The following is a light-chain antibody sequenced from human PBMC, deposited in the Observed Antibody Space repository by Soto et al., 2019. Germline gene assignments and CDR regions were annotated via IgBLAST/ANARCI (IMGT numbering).Light chain of an antibody. CDR3: QSYDSSLSGYV. J-gene: IGLJ1*01. CDR2: GNS. CDR1: SSNIGAGYD. V-gene: IGLV1-40*01. Sequence: QSVLTPPPSVSGAPGQRVTISCTGSSSNIGAGYDVHWYQQLPGTAPKLLIYGNSNRPSGVPDRFSGSKSGTSASLAITGLQAEDGADYYCQSYDSSLSGYVFGTGTKVTVL.